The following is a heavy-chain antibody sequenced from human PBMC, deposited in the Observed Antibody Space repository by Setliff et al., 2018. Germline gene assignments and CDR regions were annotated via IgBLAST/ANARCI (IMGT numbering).Heavy chain of an antibody. CDR2: IYPGDSDT. Sequence: PGESLKISCRGSGYTFSDYWLGWVRQMPGKGLEWMGIIYPGDSDTRYSPSFQGQVTISADKSISTAYLQWSSRKASDTAMYYCARDSGSPLDYGGQGTLVTVS. D-gene: IGHD6-6*01. CDR3: ARDSGSPLDY. V-gene: IGHV5-51*01. J-gene: IGHJ4*02. CDR1: GYTFSDYW.